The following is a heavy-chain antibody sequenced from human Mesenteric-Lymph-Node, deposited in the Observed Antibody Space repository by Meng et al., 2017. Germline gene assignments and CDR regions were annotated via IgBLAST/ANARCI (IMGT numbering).Heavy chain of an antibody. CDR2: INPNSGGT. J-gene: IGHJ4*02. D-gene: IGHD3-22*01. V-gene: IGHV1-2*02. CDR1: GYTFTGYY. Sequence: ASVKVSCKASGYTFTGYYMHWVRQAPGQGLEWMGWINPNSGGTNYAQKFQGRVTMTRDTSISTAYMELSRLRSDDTAVYYCASNYYYDSSGYYYALDYWGQGTLVTVSS. CDR3: ASNYYYDSSGYYYALDY.